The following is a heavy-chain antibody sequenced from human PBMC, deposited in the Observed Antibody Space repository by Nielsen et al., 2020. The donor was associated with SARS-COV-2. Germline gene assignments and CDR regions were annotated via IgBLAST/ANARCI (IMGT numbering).Heavy chain of an antibody. V-gene: IGHV4-59*01. CDR2: IYYSGST. CDR1: GGSISSYY. D-gene: IGHD3-22*01. CDR3: ARDRPAENYYDSSGYYSPYYYYGMDV. J-gene: IGHJ6*02. Sequence: SETLSLTCTVSGGSISSYYWSWIRQPPGKGLEWIGYIYYSGSTNYNPSLKSRVTISVDTSKNQFSLKLSSVTAADTVVYYCARDRPAENYYDSSGYYSPYYYYGMDVWGQGTTVTVSS.